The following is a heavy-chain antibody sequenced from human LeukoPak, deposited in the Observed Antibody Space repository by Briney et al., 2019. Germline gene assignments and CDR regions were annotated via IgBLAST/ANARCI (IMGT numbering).Heavy chain of an antibody. J-gene: IGHJ5*02. CDR1: GFTFTSAW. D-gene: IGHD3-10*01. CDR2: MNEDGSGR. CDR3: AAWFGESVP. V-gene: IGHV3-7*01. Sequence: GGSLRLSCAASGFTFTSAWMSWLRQTPEKGLEWLAHMNEDGSGRFYVDSAKGRFTISRDDTQNSVYLQMNSLRVEDTAVYYCAAWFGESVPWGQGTLVTVSS.